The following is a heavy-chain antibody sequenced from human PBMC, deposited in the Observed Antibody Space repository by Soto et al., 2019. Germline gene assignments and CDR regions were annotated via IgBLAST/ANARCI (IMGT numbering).Heavy chain of an antibody. J-gene: IGHJ5*02. CDR2: MNPNSGNT. D-gene: IGHD2-15*01. CDR3: ARACRYCSGGSCYSRDWFDP. V-gene: IGHV1-8*01. CDR1: GYTFTSYD. Sequence: ASVKVSCKASGYTFTSYDINWVRQATGQGLEWMGWMNPNSGNTGYAQKFQGRVTMTRNTSISTAYMELSSLRSEDTAVYYCARACRYCSGGSCYSRDWFDPWGQGTLVTVSS.